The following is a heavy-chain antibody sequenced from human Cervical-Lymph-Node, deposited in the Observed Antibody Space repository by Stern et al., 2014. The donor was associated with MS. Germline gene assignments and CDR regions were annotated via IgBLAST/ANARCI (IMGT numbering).Heavy chain of an antibody. Sequence: EVQLVQSGGRLIQPRGSLRLSCAASEFTFSTFGMNWVRQAPGKGLEWISYIISSGDTIYYADSVKGRFTISRDNAKNSLYLQMNSLRAEDTAVYYCARGMGVYRYYGMDVWGQGTTVTVSS. V-gene: IGHV3-48*01. J-gene: IGHJ6*02. CDR3: ARGMGVYRYYGMDV. CDR2: IISSGDTI. CDR1: EFTFSTFG. D-gene: IGHD2-2*02.